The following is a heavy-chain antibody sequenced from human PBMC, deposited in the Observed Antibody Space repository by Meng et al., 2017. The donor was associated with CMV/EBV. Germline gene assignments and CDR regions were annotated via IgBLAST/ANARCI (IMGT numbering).Heavy chain of an antibody. CDR1: GGSISSKSYY. Sequence: SETLSLTCTVSGGSISSKSYYWGWIRQPPGKGLEWIGSIYYSGSTYYNPSLKSRVTISVDTSKNQFSLKLSSVTAADTAMYYCARQVDCSSASCYGWDWGQGTLVTVSS. J-gene: IGHJ1*01. CDR2: IYYSGST. D-gene: IGHD2-2*01. V-gene: IGHV4-39*01. CDR3: ARQVDCSSASCYGWD.